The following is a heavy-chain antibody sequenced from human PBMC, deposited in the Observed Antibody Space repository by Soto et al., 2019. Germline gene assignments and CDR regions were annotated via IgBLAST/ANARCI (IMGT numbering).Heavy chain of an antibody. CDR3: ARSLRFLEWQYGMDV. J-gene: IGHJ6*02. D-gene: IGHD3-3*01. V-gene: IGHV4-34*01. CDR2: INHSGST. CDR1: GGSFSGYY. Sequence: ETLSLTCAVYGGSFSGYYWSWIRQPPGKGLEWIGEINHSGSTNYNPSLKSRVTISVDTSKNQFSLKLSSVTAADTAVYYCARSLRFLEWQYGMDVWGQGTTVTVS.